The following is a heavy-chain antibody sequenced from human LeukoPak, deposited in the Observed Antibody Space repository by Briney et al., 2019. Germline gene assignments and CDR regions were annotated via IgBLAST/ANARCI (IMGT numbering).Heavy chain of an antibody. CDR2: IKQDGSEK. Sequence: GGSLRLSCAASGFTFSSYWMSWVRQAPGKGLEWVANIKQDGSEKYYVDSVKGRFTISRDNAKNSLYLQMNSLRAEDTAVYYCARAFWDSRAYCGGDCRPAFDIWGQGTMVTVSS. D-gene: IGHD2-21*01. CDR3: ARAFWDSRAYCGGDCRPAFDI. CDR1: GFTFSSYW. J-gene: IGHJ3*02. V-gene: IGHV3-7*01.